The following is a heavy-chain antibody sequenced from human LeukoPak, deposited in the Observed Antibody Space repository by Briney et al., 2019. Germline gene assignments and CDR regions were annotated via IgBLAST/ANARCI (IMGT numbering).Heavy chain of an antibody. J-gene: IGHJ4*02. D-gene: IGHD1-26*01. CDR1: GYTLTELS. Sequence: ASVKVSCKVSGYTLTELSMHWVRQAPGKGLEGMGGFDPEDGETIYAQKFQGRVTMTEDTSTDTAYMELSSLRSEDTAVYYCATSHSGSYSAFDYWGQGTLVTVSS. V-gene: IGHV1-24*01. CDR2: FDPEDGET. CDR3: ATSHSGSYSAFDY.